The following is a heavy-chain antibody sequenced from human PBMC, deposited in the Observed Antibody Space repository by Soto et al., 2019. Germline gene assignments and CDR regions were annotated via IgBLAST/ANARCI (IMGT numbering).Heavy chain of an antibody. V-gene: IGHV4-39*01. CDR3: ARHSSLGSGYYP. Sequence: SETLSLTCAVSGGSISSSNWWSWIRQPPGKGLEWIGTIYYSGRTYYNPSLESRVTISVDTSKNQFSLKMNFVTAADTAVYYCARHSSLGSGYYPWGQGTMVTVS. CDR2: IYYSGRT. D-gene: IGHD3-22*01. J-gene: IGHJ3*01. CDR1: GGSISSSNW.